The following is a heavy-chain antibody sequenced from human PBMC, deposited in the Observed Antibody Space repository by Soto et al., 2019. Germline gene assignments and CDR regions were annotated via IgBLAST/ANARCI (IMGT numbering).Heavy chain of an antibody. CDR2: IFNSGTT. D-gene: IGHD1-26*01. CDR1: GASTVSHYH. J-gene: IGHJ4*02. CDR3: ALALGPTTGLDY. Sequence: QVQLQESGPGLVKPSQTLSLTCSVSGASTVSHYHWTWIRQPPGKGLEWMGYIFNSGTTFYNPSLTSRLSISMDTSVNHFSLELRSVTAADTAVYYCALALGPTTGLDYWGQGTLVTLSS. V-gene: IGHV4-31*02.